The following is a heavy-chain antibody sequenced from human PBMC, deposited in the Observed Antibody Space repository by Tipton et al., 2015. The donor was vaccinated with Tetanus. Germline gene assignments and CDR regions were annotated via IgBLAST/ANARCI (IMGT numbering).Heavy chain of an antibody. J-gene: IGHJ4*02. Sequence: GLVKPSETLSLTCSVSGDSISSFYWSWIRQPAGKGLEWIGRIYTSGSTNYNPSLKSRVTISVDTSKNQFSLKLSSVTAADTAIYYCAREVPAAGHFDSWGQGTLVTVSS. CDR1: GDSISSFY. CDR2: IYTSGST. V-gene: IGHV4-4*07. CDR3: AREVPAAGHFDS. D-gene: IGHD2-2*01.